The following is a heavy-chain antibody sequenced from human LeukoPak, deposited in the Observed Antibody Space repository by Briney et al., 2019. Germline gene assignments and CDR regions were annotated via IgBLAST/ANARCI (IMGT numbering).Heavy chain of an antibody. J-gene: IGHJ4*02. V-gene: IGHV3-30*18. Sequence: PGGSLRLSCAASGFTFSSYGMHWVRQAPGKGLEWVAVISYDGSNKYYADSVQGRFTISRDNSKNTLYLQMNSLRAEDTAVYYCAKDVERLDYFDYCGQGTLVTVSS. D-gene: IGHD3-9*01. CDR2: ISYDGSNK. CDR1: GFTFSSYG. CDR3: AKDVERLDYFDY.